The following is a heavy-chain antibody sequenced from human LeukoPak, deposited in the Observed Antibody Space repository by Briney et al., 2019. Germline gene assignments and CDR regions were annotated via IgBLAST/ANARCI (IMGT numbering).Heavy chain of an antibody. J-gene: IGHJ3*02. CDR2: ISAYNGNT. CDR1: GYTFITYG. CDR3: ARGYSRFEESTDAFDI. Sequence: ASVKVSCKASGYTFITYGISWVRQAPGQGLEWMGWISAYNGNTNYAQKFQGRVTMTTDTSTSTAYMELRSLRSDDTAVYYCARGYSRFEESTDAFDIWGQGTMVTVSS. D-gene: IGHD3-10*01. V-gene: IGHV1-18*01.